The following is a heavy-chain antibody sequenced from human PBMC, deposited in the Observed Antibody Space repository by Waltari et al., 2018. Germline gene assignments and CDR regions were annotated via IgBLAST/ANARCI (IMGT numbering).Heavy chain of an antibody. CDR2: ISGYNGHR. J-gene: IGHJ4*02. D-gene: IGHD1-26*01. CDR3: ARDALLVGGTNDY. CDR1: GSTFNSFG. V-gene: IGHV1-18*01. Sequence: QVQLVQSGGEVKKPGASVKVSCKASGSTFNSFGISWVRQAPGQGLEWMGWISGYNGHRNYAQKFHSRVTLTTDTSTSTAYLELRSLRSDDTAIYYCARDALLVGGTNDYWGQGTLVTVSS.